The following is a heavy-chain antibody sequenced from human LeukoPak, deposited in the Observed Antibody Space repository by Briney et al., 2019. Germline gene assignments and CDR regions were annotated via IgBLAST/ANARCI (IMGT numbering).Heavy chain of an antibody. V-gene: IGHV1-69*01. CDR3: AGDKAGYSSGWYIFDY. CDR1: GGTFSSYA. J-gene: IGHJ4*02. Sequence: GSSVTVSCKASGGTFSSYAISWVRQAPGQGLEWMGGIIPIFGTANYAQKFQGRVTITADESTSTAYMELSSLRSEDTAVYYCAGDKAGYSSGWYIFDYWGQGTLVTVSS. D-gene: IGHD6-19*01. CDR2: IIPIFGTA.